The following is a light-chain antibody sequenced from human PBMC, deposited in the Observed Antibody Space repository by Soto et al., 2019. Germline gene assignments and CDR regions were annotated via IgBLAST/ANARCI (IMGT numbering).Light chain of an antibody. CDR3: QQRSNRPMT. CDR1: QSVSSY. V-gene: IGKV3-11*01. CDR2: DAS. Sequence: EIVLTQSPATLSLSPGERATLSCRASQSVSSYLAWYQQKPGQAPRLLIYDASNRATGIPARFSGSGSGTVFTLTISSLEPEDFAVYYCQQRSNRPMTFGQGTRLEIK. J-gene: IGKJ5*01.